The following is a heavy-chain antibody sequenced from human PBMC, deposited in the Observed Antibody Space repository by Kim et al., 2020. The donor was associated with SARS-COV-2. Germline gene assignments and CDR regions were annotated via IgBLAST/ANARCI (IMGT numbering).Heavy chain of an antibody. D-gene: IGHD6-19*01. J-gene: IGHJ4*02. CDR2: ITPNSGDT. V-gene: IGHV1-46*01. CDR1: GYTFTSNH. CDR3: ARDLSGGWSFDF. Sequence: APVKVSCKASGYTFTSNHMHWVRQAPGQGLEWMGMITPNSGDTRYAQKFQGRVTMTRDTSTSTFYMVLSSLRSEDTAIYYCARDLSGGWSFDFWGQGTLVTVSS.